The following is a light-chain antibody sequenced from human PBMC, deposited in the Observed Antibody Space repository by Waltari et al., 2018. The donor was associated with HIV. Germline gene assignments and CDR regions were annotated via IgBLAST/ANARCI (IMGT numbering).Light chain of an antibody. CDR1: SSDVGGYNY. CDR3: SSYTSSSTLGV. Sequence: QSALTQPASVSGSPGQSITISCTGTSSDVGGYNYVSWYHQPPGKAPKLMIYEVSNRPSGVSNRFSGSKSGNTASLTISGLQAEDEADYYCSSYTSSSTLGVFGGGTKLTVL. V-gene: IGLV2-14*01. J-gene: IGLJ2*01. CDR2: EVS.